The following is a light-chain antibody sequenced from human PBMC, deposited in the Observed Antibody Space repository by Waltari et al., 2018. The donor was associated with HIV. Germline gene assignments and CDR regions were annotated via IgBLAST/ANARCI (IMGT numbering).Light chain of an antibody. CDR2: GAF. CDR3: QQHDLWPPIT. Sequence: EIIMTQSLTTHSVSPGERVTFPCKPSPRVATHLAWDPQKHGHVPRLLIFGAFTRAAGVPPRFSGGGSGTEFTLTISSLQPEDFAVYYCQQHDLWPPITFGQGTRLE. CDR1: PRVATH. J-gene: IGKJ5*01. V-gene: IGKV3-15*01.